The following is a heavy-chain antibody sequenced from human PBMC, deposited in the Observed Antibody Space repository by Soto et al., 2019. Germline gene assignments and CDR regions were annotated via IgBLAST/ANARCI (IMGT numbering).Heavy chain of an antibody. V-gene: IGHV1-18*01. CDR2: ISAYNGNT. Sequence: ASVKVSCKASGYTFASYAIIWMRQAPGQGLEWMGWISAYNGNTNYAQKLQGRVTMTTDTSASTAYMELRSLRSDDTAVYYCARDPPPPDYWGQGTLVTVS. CDR1: GYTFASYA. CDR3: ARDPPPPDY. J-gene: IGHJ4*02.